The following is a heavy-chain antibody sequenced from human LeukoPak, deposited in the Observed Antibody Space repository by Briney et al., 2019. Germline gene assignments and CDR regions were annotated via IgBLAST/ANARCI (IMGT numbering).Heavy chain of an antibody. CDR3: ARGWPFSMVRGVEPES. V-gene: IGHV4-39*06. Sequence: PSETLSLTCTFSGGSISGNCFYWVWNPPPQGLELVGITNHYYSANTYYNPSLKSRTTFTVNTNKTQFPLKLSSVTAAATAFYYFARGWPFSMVRGVEPESWGQGTLVTVSS. CDR1: GGSISGNCFY. D-gene: IGHD3-10*01. CDR2: HYYSANT. J-gene: IGHJ5*02.